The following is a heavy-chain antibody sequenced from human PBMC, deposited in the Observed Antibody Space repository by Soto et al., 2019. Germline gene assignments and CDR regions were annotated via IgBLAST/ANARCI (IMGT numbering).Heavy chain of an antibody. CDR1: GGSISSGGYY. Sequence: QVQLQESGPGLVKPSQTLSLPCTVSGGSISSGGYYWSWIRQHPGKGLEWIGYIYYSGSTYYNQSLKSRVTISVDTSKNQFSLKLSSVTAADTAVYYCARSPEATVTAFDYWGQGTLVTVSS. J-gene: IGHJ4*02. CDR3: ARSPEATVTAFDY. CDR2: IYYSGST. V-gene: IGHV4-31*03. D-gene: IGHD4-17*01.